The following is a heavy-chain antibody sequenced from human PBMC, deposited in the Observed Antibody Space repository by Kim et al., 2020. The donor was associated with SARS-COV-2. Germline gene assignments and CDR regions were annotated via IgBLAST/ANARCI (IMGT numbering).Heavy chain of an antibody. CDR1: GFTVSSNY. CDR3: ARVGSATYNWFDP. CDR2: IYSGGST. Sequence: GGSLRLSCAASGFTVSSNYMSWVRQAPGKGLEWVSVIYSGGSTYYADSVKGRFTISRDNSKNTLYLQMNSLRAEDTAVYYCARVGSATYNWFDPWGQGTLDTVSS. V-gene: IGHV3-53*01. D-gene: IGHD3-10*01. J-gene: IGHJ5*02.